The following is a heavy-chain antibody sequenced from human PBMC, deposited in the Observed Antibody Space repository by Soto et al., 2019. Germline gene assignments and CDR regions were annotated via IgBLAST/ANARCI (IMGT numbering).Heavy chain of an antibody. V-gene: IGHV3-23*01. CDR3: AKEKEGVAFDI. CDR2: ISGSGGST. CDR1: EFTFSSYA. Sequence: EVQLLESGGGLVQPGGSLRLSCAASEFTFSSYAMSWVRQAPGTGLEWVSAISGSGGSTYYADSVKGRFNISRDNSRNTLYLQRNSLRAADTAVYYCAKEKEGVAFDIWCQGTMVTVSS. J-gene: IGHJ3*02.